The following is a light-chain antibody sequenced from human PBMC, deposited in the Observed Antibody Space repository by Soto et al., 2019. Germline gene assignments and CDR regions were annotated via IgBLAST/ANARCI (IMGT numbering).Light chain of an antibody. CDR3: QQRGSWPPT. Sequence: DTMLTQSPGTLALSPGEGATLSCRASQSLSGRYLAWYQQKPGQAPRLLIYGASTRATGIPARFSGSGSGTDFTLTISSLEPEDFGVYYCQQRGSWPPTFGQGTRLEIK. CDR1: QSLSGRY. CDR2: GAS. V-gene: IGKV3-20*01. J-gene: IGKJ5*01.